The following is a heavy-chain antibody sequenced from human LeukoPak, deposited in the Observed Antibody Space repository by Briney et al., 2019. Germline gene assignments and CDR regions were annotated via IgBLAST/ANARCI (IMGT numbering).Heavy chain of an antibody. CDR2: VSGTGITT. V-gene: IGHV3-23*01. CDR1: GFTFTSYA. D-gene: IGHD2-8*01. CDR3: AKELMGFDY. Sequence: GGSLRLSCSASGFTFTSYAMSWVRQAPGKGLEWVSSVSGTGITTYYADSVKGRFTVSRDNSKDTVYLQMNSLRGEDTAVYYCAKELMGFDYWGQGSLVTVSS. J-gene: IGHJ4*02.